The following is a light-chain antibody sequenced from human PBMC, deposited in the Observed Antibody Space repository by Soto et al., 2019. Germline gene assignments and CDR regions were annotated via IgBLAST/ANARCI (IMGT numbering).Light chain of an antibody. CDR1: QSVSSSY. CDR2: GAS. J-gene: IGKJ2*02. Sequence: ELVLTQSPGTLSLSPGETATLACRASQSVSSSYLAWYQQKPGQAPRPLIYGASSRATGIPDRFSGSGSGRALTLTISRLEPEDLAVYYCQQYGSAPSTFGQGTKLEIK. V-gene: IGKV3-20*01. CDR3: QQYGSAPST.